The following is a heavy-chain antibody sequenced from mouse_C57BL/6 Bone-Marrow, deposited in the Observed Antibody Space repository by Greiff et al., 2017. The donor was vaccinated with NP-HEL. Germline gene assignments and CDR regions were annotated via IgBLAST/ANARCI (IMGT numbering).Heavy chain of an antibody. CDR2: IYPGDGDT. Sequence: QVQLKQSGAELVKPGASVKISCKASGYAFSSYWMNWVKQRPGKGLEWIGQIYPGDGDTNYNGKFKGKATLTADKSSSTAYMQLSSLTSEDSAVYFCVRWVYYDYFDYWGQGTTLTVSS. CDR1: GYAFSSYW. J-gene: IGHJ2*01. CDR3: VRWVYYDYFDY. V-gene: IGHV1-80*01. D-gene: IGHD1-1*01.